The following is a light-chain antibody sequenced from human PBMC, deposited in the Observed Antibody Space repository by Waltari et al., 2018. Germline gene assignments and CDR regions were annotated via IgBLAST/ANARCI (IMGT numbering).Light chain of an antibody. J-gene: IGLJ2*01. V-gene: IGLV2-14*03. CDR2: DVT. Sequence: QSALTQPASVCGSPGQSIIIYCTGTSSDVGGYDYVSWYQQHPGKAPKLMIYDVTHRPSGVSNRFSGSKSADTASLTISGLQAEDEADYYCSSYTRTSTLIFGGGTKLTVL. CDR1: SSDVGGYDY. CDR3: SSYTRTSTLI.